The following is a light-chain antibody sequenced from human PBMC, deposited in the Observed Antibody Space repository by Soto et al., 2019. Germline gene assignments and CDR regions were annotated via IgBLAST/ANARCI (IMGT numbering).Light chain of an antibody. CDR2: RNN. V-gene: IGLV1-47*01. Sequence: QSVVTQPPSASGTPGQRVTISCSGSSSNIGSNYVYWYQQLPGTAPKLLISRNNQRPSGVPDRFSGSKSGTSASLAISGLQAEDEADYYCSLYTTNSTWLFGGGTQLTVL. CDR3: SLYTTNSTWL. J-gene: IGLJ3*02. CDR1: SSNIGSNY.